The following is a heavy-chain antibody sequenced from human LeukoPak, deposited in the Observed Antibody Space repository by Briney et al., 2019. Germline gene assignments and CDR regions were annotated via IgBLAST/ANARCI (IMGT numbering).Heavy chain of an antibody. D-gene: IGHD1-26*01. J-gene: IGHJ3*02. CDR1: GGSISSGGYY. CDR3: ARDRRSGSYWGDAFDI. Sequence: SQTLSLTCTVSGGSISSGGYYWSWIRQPPGKGLEWIGYIYHSGSTYYNPSLKSRVTISVDRSKNQFSLKLSSVTAADTAVYYCARDRRSGSYWGDAFDIWGQGTMVTVSS. CDR2: IYHSGST. V-gene: IGHV4-30-2*01.